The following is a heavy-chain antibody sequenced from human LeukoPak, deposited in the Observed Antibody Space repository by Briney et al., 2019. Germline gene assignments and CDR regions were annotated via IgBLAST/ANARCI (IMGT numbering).Heavy chain of an antibody. Sequence: ASVMVSCKASGYTFTSYAMHWVRQAPGQRLEWMGWINAGNGNTKYSQKFQGRVTITRDTSASTAYMELSSLRSEDTAVYYCAREGSIVAFDIWGQGTMVTVSS. CDR1: GYTFTSYA. CDR2: INAGNGNT. D-gene: IGHD3-16*02. J-gene: IGHJ3*02. V-gene: IGHV1-3*01. CDR3: AREGSIVAFDI.